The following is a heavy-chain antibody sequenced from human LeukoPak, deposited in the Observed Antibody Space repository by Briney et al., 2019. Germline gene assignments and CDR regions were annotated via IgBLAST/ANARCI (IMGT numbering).Heavy chain of an antibody. Sequence: GGSLRPSCAASGFTFSSYWMHWVRQAPGKGLVWVSRISSDGSTTIYADSVKGRFTISRDNAKNTLYLQMNSLRAEDTAVYYCARDFSAGVDYWGQGTLVTVSS. D-gene: IGHD2/OR15-2a*01. CDR2: ISSDGSTT. J-gene: IGHJ4*02. CDR3: ARDFSAGVDY. CDR1: GFTFSSYW. V-gene: IGHV3-74*01.